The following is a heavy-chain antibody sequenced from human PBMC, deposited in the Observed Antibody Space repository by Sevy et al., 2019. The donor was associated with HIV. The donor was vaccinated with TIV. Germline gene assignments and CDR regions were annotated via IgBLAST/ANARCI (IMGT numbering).Heavy chain of an antibody. V-gene: IGHV4-61*08. CDR1: GVSLISGEYF. J-gene: IGHJ6*02. CDR2: IYFSGYA. CDR3: ATDQYYDIVTGLFAVDV. Sequence: SETLSLACTVSGVSLISGEYFWTWIRQRPGKGLEWIGSIYFSGYANYSPSLKSRVTVSIDTSKNQFFLRLSSVAAADTAVYYCATDQYYDIVTGLFAVDVWGQGTTVTVSS. D-gene: IGHD3-9*01.